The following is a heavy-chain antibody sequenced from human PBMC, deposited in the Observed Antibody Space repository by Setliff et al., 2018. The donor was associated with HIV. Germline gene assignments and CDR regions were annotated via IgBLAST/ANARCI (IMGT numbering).Heavy chain of an antibody. CDR3: ARGRDDYNYDPFDI. Sequence: KASETLSLTCIVSGASISSDTWSWIRQPPGKGLEWIGYVWDNGTTKYNPSLESRVTISVDTSKNQFSLKLSSVTAADTAVFYCARGRDDYNYDPFDIWGQGTMVTVSS. CDR2: VWDNGTT. CDR1: GASISSDT. D-gene: IGHD4-4*01. J-gene: IGHJ3*02. V-gene: IGHV4-59*12.